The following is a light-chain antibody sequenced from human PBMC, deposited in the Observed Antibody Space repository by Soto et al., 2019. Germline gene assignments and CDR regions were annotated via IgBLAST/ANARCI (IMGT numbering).Light chain of an antibody. CDR3: HQYGSTPT. CDR2: GAS. Sequence: EIVLTQSPGTLSLSPGEIATLSCRASQSVSRNYLAWYQQKPGQAPRVLIYGASSRATGIPDRFSGSGSGTDFTLTISRLEPEDFAVYYCHQYGSTPTFGGGTKVEIK. V-gene: IGKV3-20*01. CDR1: QSVSRNY. J-gene: IGKJ4*01.